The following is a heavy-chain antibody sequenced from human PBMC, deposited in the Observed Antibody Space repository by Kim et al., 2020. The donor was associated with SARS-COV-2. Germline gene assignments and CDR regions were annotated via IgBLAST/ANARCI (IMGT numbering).Heavy chain of an antibody. CDR1: GGAISMYY. CDR2: SYYSGST. V-gene: IGHV4-59*01. D-gene: IGHD5-12*01. J-gene: IGHJ2*01. CDR3: ARDPRGWLQPTAYWYFDL. Sequence: SDTLSLTCIVSGGAISMYYWSWIRQPPGKGLEWIGYSYYSGSTNYNPSLKSRVPISVDTSKNQFSLKLSSVTAADTAVYYCARDPRGWLQPTAYWYFDLWGRGTLVTVSS.